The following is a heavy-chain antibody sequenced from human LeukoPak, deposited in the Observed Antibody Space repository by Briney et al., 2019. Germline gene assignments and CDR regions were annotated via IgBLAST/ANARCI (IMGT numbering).Heavy chain of an antibody. CDR2: IYHSGGI. V-gene: IGHV4-38-2*01. CDR1: GYSISSAYY. D-gene: IGHD4-17*01. J-gene: IGHJ5*02. CDR3: ASGTVTNRFDP. Sequence: PSETLSLTCAVSGYSISSAYYWGWIRQPPGKGLEWIGNIYHSGGIYCNPSLKSRVTISVDTSKNHFSLKLYSVTAADTAVYYCASGTVTNRFDPWGQGTLVTVSS.